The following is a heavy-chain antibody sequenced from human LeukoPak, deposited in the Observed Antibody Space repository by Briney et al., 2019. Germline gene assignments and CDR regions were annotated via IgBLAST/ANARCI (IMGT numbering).Heavy chain of an antibody. D-gene: IGHD1-7*01. V-gene: IGHV4-59*01. CDR3: ARAPPYNWNYLKYYYYMDV. Sequence: PSETLSLTCTVSGGSISSYYWSWIRQPPGKGLEWFGYIYYSGSTNNNPPLKSRVTISVDTSKNQFSLKLSSVTAADTAVYYCARAPPYNWNYLKYYYYMDVWGKGTTVTISS. J-gene: IGHJ6*03. CDR1: GGSISSYY. CDR2: IYYSGST.